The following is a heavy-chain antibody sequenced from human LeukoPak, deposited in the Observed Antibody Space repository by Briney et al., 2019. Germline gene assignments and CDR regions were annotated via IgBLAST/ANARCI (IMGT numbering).Heavy chain of an antibody. J-gene: IGHJ4*02. CDR1: GFTFSSYW. V-gene: IGHV3-7*01. CDR2: IKQDGSER. D-gene: IGHD2-2*01. Sequence: PGGSLRLSCEASGFTFSSYWMSWVRQVPGKGLEWGANIKQDGSERYHVDSVKGRFTISRDNAKNSLYLQMNSLRAEDTAVYYCARDQWGKYQMLDYWGQGTLVTVSS. CDR3: ARDQWGKYQMLDY.